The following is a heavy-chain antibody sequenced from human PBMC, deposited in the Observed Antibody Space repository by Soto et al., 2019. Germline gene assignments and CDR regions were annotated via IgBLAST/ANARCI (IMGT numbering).Heavy chain of an antibody. CDR3: ARDWGGGTFDY. D-gene: IGHD3-16*01. CDR1: CGSINGYY. J-gene: IGHJ4*02. CDR2: ISYSGST. V-gene: IGHV4-59*01. Sequence: QVQLQESGPGLVKPSETLSLTCTVSCGSINGYYWSWIRQPPGKGLEWIGYISYSGSTNYNPSLKSRVTISVDTSKNQFSLKLSSVTAADPAVYYCARDWGGGTFDYWGQGTLVTVSS.